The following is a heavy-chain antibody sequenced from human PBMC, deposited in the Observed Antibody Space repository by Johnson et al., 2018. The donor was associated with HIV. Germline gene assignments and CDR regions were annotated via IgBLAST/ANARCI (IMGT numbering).Heavy chain of an antibody. CDR3: VREGLLIYKTHASSGYYSSDAFDI. D-gene: IGHD3-22*01. CDR1: GFTFSNYW. Sequence: VQLVESGGGLVQPGGSLRLSCAASGFTFSNYWMTWVRQAPGKGLEWVANIKEDGNEKYFVDSVKGRFTISRDHADNSLYLHMNSLRAEDTAVYYCVREGLLIYKTHASSGYYSSDAFDIWGQGTMFTVSS. CDR2: IKEDGNEK. J-gene: IGHJ3*02. V-gene: IGHV3-7*01.